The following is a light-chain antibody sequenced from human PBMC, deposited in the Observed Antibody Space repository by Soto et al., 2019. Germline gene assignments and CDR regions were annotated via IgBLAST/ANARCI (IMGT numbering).Light chain of an antibody. J-gene: IGKJ3*01. CDR3: QQRNRWPPIFT. CDR2: DAS. V-gene: IGKV3-11*01. Sequence: EIVLTQSPATLSLSPGERATLSCRASQSVTSYLAWYQQKPGQAPRLLIYDASNRATGIPARFSGSGSGTDFTLTISSLEPEDFAVYYCQQRNRWPPIFTFGPGTKWISN. CDR1: QSVTSY.